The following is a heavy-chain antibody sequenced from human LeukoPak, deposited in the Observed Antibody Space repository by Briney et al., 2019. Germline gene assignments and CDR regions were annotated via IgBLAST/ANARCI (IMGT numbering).Heavy chain of an antibody. V-gene: IGHV1-69*13. Sequence: SVNVSCKASGGTFSSYAISWVRQAPGQGLEWMGGIIPIFGTANYAQKFQGRVTITADQSTSTAYMELSRLRSEDTAVYYCARDLVSIAAPLGYWGQGTLVTVSS. CDR3: ARDLVSIAAPLGY. CDR1: GGTFSSYA. D-gene: IGHD6-6*01. J-gene: IGHJ4*02. CDR2: IIPIFGTA.